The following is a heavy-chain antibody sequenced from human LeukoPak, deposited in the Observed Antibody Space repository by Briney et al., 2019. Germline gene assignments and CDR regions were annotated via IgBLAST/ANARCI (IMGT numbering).Heavy chain of an antibody. V-gene: IGHV1-2*02. CDR1: GYTFTGYY. CDR2: INPNSGGT. D-gene: IGHD2-8*01. Sequence: ASVKVSCKASGYTFTGYYMHWLRQAPGQGLEGMGWINPNSGGTNYAQKFQGRVTMTRDTSISTAYMELSRLRSDDTAVYYCAREGVSGDAFDIWGQGTMVTVSS. CDR3: AREGVSGDAFDI. J-gene: IGHJ3*02.